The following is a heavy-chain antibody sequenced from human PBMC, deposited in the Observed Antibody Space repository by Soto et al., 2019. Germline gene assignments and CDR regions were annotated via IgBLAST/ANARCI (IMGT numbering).Heavy chain of an antibody. Sequence: GGSLRLSCAASGFTFSSYAMHWVRQAPGKGLEWVAVISYDGSNKYYADSVKGRFTISRDNSKNTLYLQMNSLRAEDTAVYYCARDDIGWYYYYYCGMDVWGQGTTVTVSS. J-gene: IGHJ6*02. V-gene: IGHV3-30-3*01. CDR2: ISYDGSNK. CDR1: GFTFSSYA. D-gene: IGHD6-19*01. CDR3: ARDDIGWYYYYYCGMDV.